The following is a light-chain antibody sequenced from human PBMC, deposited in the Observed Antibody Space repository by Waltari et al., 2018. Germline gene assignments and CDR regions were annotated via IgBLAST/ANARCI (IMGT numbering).Light chain of an antibody. CDR3: GAWDGTLKTWL. Sequence: QYILTQAPSASGAPGQSITISCSRHTSNIGLHAVNWYQHCPGAAPQVLIYTNNGRPSGISFRFSASKSGTSASLAISGLRSEDEADYYCGAWDGTLKTWLFGGGTKVTVL. J-gene: IGLJ3*02. CDR1: TSNIGLHA. V-gene: IGLV1-44*01. CDR2: TNN.